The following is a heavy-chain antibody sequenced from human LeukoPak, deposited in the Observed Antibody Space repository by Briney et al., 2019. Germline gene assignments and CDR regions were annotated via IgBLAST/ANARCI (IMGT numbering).Heavy chain of an antibody. CDR3: AKDIGQWLGKYYFDY. V-gene: IGHV3-9*01. CDR2: ISWNSGSI. J-gene: IGHJ4*02. CDR1: GFTFDDYA. Sequence: GGSLRLSCAASGFTFDDYAMHWVRHAPGKGLEWVSGISWNSGSIGYADSVKGRFTISRDNAKNSLYLQINSLRAEDTALYYCAKDIGQWLGKYYFDYWGQGTLVTVSS. D-gene: IGHD6-19*01.